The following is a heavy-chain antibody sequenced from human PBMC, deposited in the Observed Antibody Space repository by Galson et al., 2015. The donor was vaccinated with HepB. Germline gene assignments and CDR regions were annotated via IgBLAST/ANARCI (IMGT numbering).Heavy chain of an antibody. Sequence: SLRLSCAASGFTFGDYAMSWFRQAPGKGLEWVGFIRSKAYGGTTEYAASVKGRFTISRDDSKSIAYLQMNSLKTEDTAVYYCTTAGWGGEVVPAAKSSSWFDPWGQGTLVTVSS. CDR1: GFTFGDYA. V-gene: IGHV3-49*03. CDR3: TTAGWGGEVVPAAKSSSWFDP. D-gene: IGHD2-2*01. CDR2: IRSKAYGGTT. J-gene: IGHJ5*02.